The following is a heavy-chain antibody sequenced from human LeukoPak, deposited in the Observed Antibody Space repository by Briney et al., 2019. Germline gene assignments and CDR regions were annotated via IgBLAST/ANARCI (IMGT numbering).Heavy chain of an antibody. D-gene: IGHD5-18*01. CDR2: INHSGST. Sequence: SETLSLTCAVYGGSFSGYYWSWIRQPPGKGLEWIGEINHSGSTNYNPSLKSRVTISVDTSKNQFSLKLSSVTAADTAVYYCARVDTAMVTSDFDYWDQGTLVTVSS. V-gene: IGHV4-34*01. J-gene: IGHJ4*02. CDR3: ARVDTAMVTSDFDY. CDR1: GGSFSGYY.